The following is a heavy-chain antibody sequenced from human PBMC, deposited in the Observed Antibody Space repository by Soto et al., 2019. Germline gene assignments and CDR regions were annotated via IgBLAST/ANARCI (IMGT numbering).Heavy chain of an antibody. V-gene: IGHV4-61*01. CDR1: GGSVNSGTFY. D-gene: IGHD3-3*01. Sequence: SATLSLTCTVSGGSVNSGTFYWSWIRQPPGKGLEWIGYIYYTGNTNYNPSLKSRVTMSVDTSKNQFSLKLNFVTAADTAVYYCAGARFLEWSWGQGTLVTVSS. CDR3: AGARFLEWS. CDR2: IYYTGNT. J-gene: IGHJ5*02.